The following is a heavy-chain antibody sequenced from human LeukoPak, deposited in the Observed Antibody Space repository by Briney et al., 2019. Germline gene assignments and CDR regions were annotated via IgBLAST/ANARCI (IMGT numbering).Heavy chain of an antibody. J-gene: IGHJ4*02. D-gene: IGHD1/OR15-1a*01. CDR1: GVSITDFH. V-gene: IGHV4-4*08. CDR2: ITNSGDA. CDR3: ARHVEHAAYFQH. Sequence: SETLSLTCTVAGVSITDFHWSWLRQSPGKGLEWIGWITNSGDANYNPSLESRLAISGDTSKSQLSLIVTSVTDADTAVYYCARHVEHAAYFQHWGQGVLVTVSS.